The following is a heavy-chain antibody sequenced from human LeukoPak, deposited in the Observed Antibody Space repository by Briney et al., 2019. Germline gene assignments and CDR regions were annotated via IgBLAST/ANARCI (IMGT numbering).Heavy chain of an antibody. CDR3: ARVQYYYDSSGYYSARHYFDY. CDR2: ISGSGGNT. V-gene: IGHV3-23*01. D-gene: IGHD3-22*01. Sequence: PGGSLRLSCAASGFTFSSHGMNWVRQAPGKGLEWVSGISGSGGNTYYADSVKGRFTISRDNSKNTLYLQMNSLRAEDTAVYYCARVQYYYDSSGYYSARHYFDYWGQGTLVTVSS. CDR1: GFTFSSHG. J-gene: IGHJ4*02.